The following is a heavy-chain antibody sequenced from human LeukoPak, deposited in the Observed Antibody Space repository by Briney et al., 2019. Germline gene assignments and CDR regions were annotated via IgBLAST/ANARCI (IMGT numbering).Heavy chain of an antibody. CDR1: GYSISSGYY. CDR3: ARGYYDSSGWEWYFDL. D-gene: IGHD3-22*01. Sequence: SETLSLTCTVSGYSISSGYYWGWIRQPPGKGLEWIGSIYHSGSTYYNPSLKSRVTISVDTSKNQLSLKLSSVTAADTAVYYCARGYYDSSGWEWYFDLWGRGTLVTVSS. J-gene: IGHJ2*01. V-gene: IGHV4-38-2*02. CDR2: IYHSGST.